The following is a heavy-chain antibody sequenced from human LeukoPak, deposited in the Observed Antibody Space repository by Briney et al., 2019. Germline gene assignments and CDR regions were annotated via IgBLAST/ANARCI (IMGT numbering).Heavy chain of an antibody. V-gene: IGHV3-21*01. CDR2: ISSSSSYI. D-gene: IGHD3-10*01. J-gene: IGHJ4*02. CDR1: GFTFSSYS. Sequence: GGSLRLSCAASGFTFSSYSMNWVRQAPGKGLEWVSSISSSSSYIYYADSVKGRFTISRDNAKNSLYLQMNSLRADDTAVYYCAREGNGVQRVLSFDSWGQGILVTVSS. CDR3: AREGNGVQRVLSFDS.